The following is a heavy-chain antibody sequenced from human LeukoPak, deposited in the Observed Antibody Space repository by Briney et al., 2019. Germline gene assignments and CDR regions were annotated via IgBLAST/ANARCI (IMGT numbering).Heavy chain of an antibody. Sequence: GGSLRLSCAASGFTFRSYWMSWVRQAPGKGLEWVGRIKSKTDGGTTDYAAPVKGRFTISRDDSKNTLYLQMNSLKTEDTAVYYCRTLVGPTFPWGQGTLVTVSS. V-gene: IGHV3-15*01. CDR2: IKSKTDGGTT. CDR1: GFTFRSYW. CDR3: RTLVGPTFP. J-gene: IGHJ5*02. D-gene: IGHD1-26*01.